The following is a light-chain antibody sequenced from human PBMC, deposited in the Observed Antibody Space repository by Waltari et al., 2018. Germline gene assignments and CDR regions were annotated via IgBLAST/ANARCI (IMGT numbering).Light chain of an antibody. V-gene: IGKV3-15*01. J-gene: IGKJ1*01. Sequence: EILMTQSPATLSVSPGERATLSCRASQSVSSKLAWYQQKPGQAPRLLIYAASTRATGIPARFSGSGCGTEFTLTISSLQSEDFAVYYCQVYNKWPPWTFGQGTKVEMK. CDR3: QVYNKWPPWT. CDR1: QSVSSK. CDR2: AAS.